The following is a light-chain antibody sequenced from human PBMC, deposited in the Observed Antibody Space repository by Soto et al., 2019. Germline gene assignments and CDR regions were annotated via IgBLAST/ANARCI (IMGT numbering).Light chain of an antibody. CDR1: QGIRDD. V-gene: IGKV1-6*01. CDR2: SAS. Sequence: AIQMTQSPSSLSASVGDRVTITCRASQGIRDDLAWYQQKPGKAPKLLIYSASSLPIGVPSRFSGSGSGTDFTLTISSLQPEDFATYFCLHDYEFPFTFGPGTRVDIK. J-gene: IGKJ3*01. CDR3: LHDYEFPFT.